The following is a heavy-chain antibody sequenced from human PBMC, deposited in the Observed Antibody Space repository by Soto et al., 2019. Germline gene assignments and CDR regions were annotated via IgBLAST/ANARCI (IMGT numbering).Heavy chain of an antibody. J-gene: IGHJ4*02. Sequence: VSLRLSCSASGFKFSNYAVSWVRQSPGKGLEWVSLISATGGGTYYADSVKGRFTISRDNSHNTLYLQVHSLTAEDTAVYYCAKDRRAGGNSAFYFDFWGQGAQVTVSS. CDR3: AKDRRAGGNSAFYFDF. D-gene: IGHD3-16*01. CDR2: ISATGGGT. CDR1: GFKFSNYA. V-gene: IGHV3-23*01.